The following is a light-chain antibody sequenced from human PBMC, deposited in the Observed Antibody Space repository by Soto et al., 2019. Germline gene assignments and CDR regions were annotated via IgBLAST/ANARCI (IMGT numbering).Light chain of an antibody. CDR2: DVS. V-gene: IGLV2-8*01. J-gene: IGLJ1*01. Sequence: QSALTQSPFASGSPGQSVTISCTGTSSDIGGYNSVSWYQQHPGKAPKVMIYDVSKRPSGVPDRFSGSKSGNTASLTVSALQAEYEADYYCSSYTDRNNLVFGTGTKLTVL. CDR1: SSDIGGYNS. CDR3: SSYTDRNNLV.